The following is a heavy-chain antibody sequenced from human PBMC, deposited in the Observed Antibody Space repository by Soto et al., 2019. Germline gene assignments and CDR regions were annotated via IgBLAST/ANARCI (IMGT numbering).Heavy chain of an antibody. V-gene: IGHV5-51*01. CDR1: GYSFTSYW. D-gene: IGHD6-13*01. CDR3: ARHVVIGAAAGSPYYYYGMDV. Sequence: PGEYLKISCKGSGYSFTSYWIGWVRQMPGKGLEWMGIIYPGDSDTRYSPSFQGRVTISADKSISTAYLQWSSLKASDTAMYYCARHVVIGAAAGSPYYYYGMDVWGQGTTVTVSS. J-gene: IGHJ6*02. CDR2: IYPGDSDT.